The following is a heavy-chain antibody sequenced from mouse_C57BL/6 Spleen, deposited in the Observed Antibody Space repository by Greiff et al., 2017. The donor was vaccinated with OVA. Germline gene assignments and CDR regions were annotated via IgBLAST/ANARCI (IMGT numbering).Heavy chain of an antibody. J-gene: IGHJ4*01. CDR1: GYTFTSCW. Sequence: QVQLQQPGAELVRPGSSVKLSCKASGYTFTSCWMHWVKQRPIQGLEWIGNIDPSDSETHYNQKFKDKATLTVDKSSSTAYMQLSSLTSEDSAVYYCARRSNSYAMDYWGQGTSVTVSS. D-gene: IGHD2-5*01. V-gene: IGHV1-52*01. CDR3: ARRSNSYAMDY. CDR2: IDPSDSET.